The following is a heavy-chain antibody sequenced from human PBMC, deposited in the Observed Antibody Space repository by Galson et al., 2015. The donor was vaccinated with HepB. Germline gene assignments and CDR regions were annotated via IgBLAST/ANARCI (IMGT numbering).Heavy chain of an antibody. D-gene: IGHD3-3*01. V-gene: IGHV4-4*07. CDR2: VYTSGST. J-gene: IGHJ6*02. CDR3: AREYYDFWSGDVYAMDV. Sequence: SETLSLTCTVSGGSISNYYWSWIRQPAEKGLEWIGRVYTSGSTDYNPSLKGRVTMSVDTSKNQFSLKLSSVTATDTAVYYCAREYYDFWSGDVYAMDVWGQGTTVTVSS. CDR1: GGSISNYY.